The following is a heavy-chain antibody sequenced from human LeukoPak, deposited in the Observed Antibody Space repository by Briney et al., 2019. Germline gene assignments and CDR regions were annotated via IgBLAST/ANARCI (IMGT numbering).Heavy chain of an antibody. D-gene: IGHD3-9*01. CDR2: IFPGDSDT. J-gene: IGHJ4*02. CDR1: GSRFPNYW. Sequence: GESLEISCKAFGSRFPNYWIAWGRQLPGKGLEWMGIIFPGDSDTRYSPSFQGQVTISANKSINTAYLQWSSLKASDTAIYYCARTSNSDWLHYFDYWGQGALVTVSS. V-gene: IGHV5-51*01. CDR3: ARTSNSDWLHYFDY.